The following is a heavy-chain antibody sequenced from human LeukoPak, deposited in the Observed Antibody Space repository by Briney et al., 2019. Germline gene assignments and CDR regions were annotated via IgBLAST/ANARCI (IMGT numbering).Heavy chain of an antibody. CDR3: AREGGFYRPLDY. Sequence: SETLSLTCGVSGGSMTTTNWWTWVRQPPGKGLEWIGEVHLDGRTNYNPSLESRLTISVDLSENHISLRLTSVTAADTAVYYCAREGGFYRPLDYSGQGTLVTVSS. CDR1: GGSMTTTNW. CDR2: VHLDGRT. V-gene: IGHV4-4*02. J-gene: IGHJ4*02. D-gene: IGHD3-3*01.